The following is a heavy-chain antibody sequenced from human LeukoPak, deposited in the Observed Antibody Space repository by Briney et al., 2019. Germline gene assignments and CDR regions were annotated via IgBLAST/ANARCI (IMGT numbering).Heavy chain of an antibody. D-gene: IGHD2-8*01. Sequence: PGGSLRLSCTTSGFAFSNYAMNWVRQAPGKGPEWVSGISGFNTYYADSVKGRFTIFRDNSKNVLYLQMDRLRAEDTAVYSSAKDVCTSPRCLLYFDSWGQGTLVTVSS. CDR3: AKDVCTSPRCLLYFDS. J-gene: IGHJ4*02. CDR1: GFAFSNYA. CDR2: ISGFNT. V-gene: IGHV3-23*01.